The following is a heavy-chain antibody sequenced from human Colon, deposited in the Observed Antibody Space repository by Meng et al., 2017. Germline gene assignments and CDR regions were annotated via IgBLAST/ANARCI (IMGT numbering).Heavy chain of an antibody. V-gene: IGHV3-30*01. CDR2: ISYDGSNK. J-gene: IGHJ1*01. CDR3: ARGWWLQAFQH. Sequence: GESLKISCAASGFTFSRYSMHWVRQAPGKGLEWVAVISYDGSNKYYADSVKGRFTISRDNSKNTLYLQMNSLRAEDTAVYYCARGWWLQAFQHWGQGTLVTVSS. D-gene: IGHD5-24*01. CDR1: GFTFSRYS.